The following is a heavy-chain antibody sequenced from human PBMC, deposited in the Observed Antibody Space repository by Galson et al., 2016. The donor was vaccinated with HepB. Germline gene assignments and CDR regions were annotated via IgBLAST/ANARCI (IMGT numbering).Heavy chain of an antibody. J-gene: IGHJ6*02. V-gene: IGHV1-69*06. CDR2: IIPIFGTT. Sequence: SVKVSCKASGGTFSSYAISWVRQAPGQGLEWMGGIIPIFGTTNYAQKFQGRVTITADRSTSTAYTELSSLRSEDTAMYYCATARIFSEQQLAPYYYYGMDVWGQGTTLTVSS. CDR3: ATARIFSEQQLAPYYYYGMDV. D-gene: IGHD6-13*01. CDR1: GGTFSSYA.